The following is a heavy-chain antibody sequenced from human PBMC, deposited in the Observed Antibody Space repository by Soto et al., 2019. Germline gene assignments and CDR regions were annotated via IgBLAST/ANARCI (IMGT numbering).Heavy chain of an antibody. CDR3: ARQRITIFGVVIEDV. V-gene: IGHV3-21*01. Sequence: GGSLRLSCAASGFTFSSYSMNWVRPAPGKGLEWVSSISSSSSYIYYADSVKGRFTISRDNAENSLYLQMNSLRAEDTAVYYCARQRITIFGVVIEDVWGQGTTVTVSS. CDR2: ISSSSSYI. CDR1: GFTFSSYS. D-gene: IGHD3-3*01. J-gene: IGHJ6*02.